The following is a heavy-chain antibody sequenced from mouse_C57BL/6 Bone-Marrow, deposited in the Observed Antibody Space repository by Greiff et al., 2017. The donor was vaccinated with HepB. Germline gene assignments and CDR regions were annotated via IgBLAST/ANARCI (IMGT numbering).Heavy chain of an antibody. CDR1: GYTFTSYT. D-gene: IGHD1-1*01. V-gene: IGHV1-4*01. CDR3: TRSEFYYCSSYWYFNF. J-gene: IGHJ1*03. Sequence: QVQLKQSGAELARPGASVKMSCKASGYTFTSYTMHWVKQRPGQGLEWIGYINPSSGYTKYNQKFKDKATLTADKSSSTAYIQLSSLTSEESAVYYSTRSEFYYCSSYWYFNFWGTGTTITVSS. CDR2: INPSSGYT.